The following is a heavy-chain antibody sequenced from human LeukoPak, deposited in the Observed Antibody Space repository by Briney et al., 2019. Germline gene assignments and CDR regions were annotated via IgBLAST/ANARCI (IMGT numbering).Heavy chain of an antibody. J-gene: IGHJ4*02. CDR2: IYYSGST. CDR3: AREIGYCSSTSCRKRGYYFDY. Sequence: PSETLSLTCTVSGGSISSGGYYWSWIRQHPGKGLEWIGYIYYSGSTYYNPSLKSRVTISVDTSKNQFSLKLSSVTAADTAVYYCAREIGYCSSTSCRKRGYYFDYWGQGTLVTVSS. V-gene: IGHV4-31*03. CDR1: GGSISSGGYY. D-gene: IGHD2-2*01.